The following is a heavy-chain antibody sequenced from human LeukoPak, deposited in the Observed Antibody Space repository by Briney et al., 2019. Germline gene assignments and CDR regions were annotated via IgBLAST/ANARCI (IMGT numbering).Heavy chain of an antibody. CDR1: GYTFTSYY. CDR3: ARDGRPGYYYYYMDV. Sequence: GASVKVSCKASGYTFTSYYMHWVRQAPGQGLEWMGIINPSGGSTSYAQKFQGRVTMTRDMSTSTVYMELSSLRSDDTAVYYCARDGRPGYYYYYMDVWGKGTTVTISS. V-gene: IGHV1-46*01. CDR2: INPSGGST. J-gene: IGHJ6*03.